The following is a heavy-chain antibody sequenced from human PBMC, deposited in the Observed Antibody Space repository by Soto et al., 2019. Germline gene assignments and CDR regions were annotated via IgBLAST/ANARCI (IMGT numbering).Heavy chain of an antibody. J-gene: IGHJ4*02. CDR3: VVAAQPDYFVY. V-gene: IGHV1-18*01. CDR1: GYTFTSYG. CDR2: ISAYNGNT. Sequence: QVQLVQSGAEVKKPGASVKVSCKASGYTFTSYGISWVRQAPGQGLEWMGWISAYNGNTNYAQKLQGIVTMTTDTSTSTSYVELRSLRSDDTAVYYCVVAAQPDYFVYWGQGTLVTVSS. D-gene: IGHD2-15*01.